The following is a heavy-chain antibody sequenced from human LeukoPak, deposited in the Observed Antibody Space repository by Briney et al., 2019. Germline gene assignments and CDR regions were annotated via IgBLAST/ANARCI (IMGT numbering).Heavy chain of an antibody. Sequence: GGSLRLSCAAFGFTFSTYAMSWVRQAPGKGLEWVSAISNSGVSTYYTDSVKGRFTISRDNSRNTLYLQMNSLRAEDTAVYFCAKQVMSCYYRGFGDYWGQGTLVTVSS. D-gene: IGHD3-3*01. CDR1: GFTFSTYA. J-gene: IGHJ4*02. V-gene: IGHV3-23*01. CDR2: ISNSGVST. CDR3: AKQVMSCYYRGFGDY.